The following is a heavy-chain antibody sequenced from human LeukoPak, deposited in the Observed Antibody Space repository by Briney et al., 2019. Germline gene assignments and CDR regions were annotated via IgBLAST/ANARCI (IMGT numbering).Heavy chain of an antibody. V-gene: IGHV1-69*13. CDR3: ARGDGSGSYSPPVDY. CDR2: IIPISGTA. D-gene: IGHD3-10*01. CDR1: GGTFSSYA. Sequence: SVKVSCKAPGGTFSSYAISWVRQAPGQGLEWMGGIIPISGTANHAQKFQGRVTITADESTSTAYMELSSLRSEDTAVYYCARGDGSGSYSPPVDYWGQGTLVTVSS. J-gene: IGHJ4*02.